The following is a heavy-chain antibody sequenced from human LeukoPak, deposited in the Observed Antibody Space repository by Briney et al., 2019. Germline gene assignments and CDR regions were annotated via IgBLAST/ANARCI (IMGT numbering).Heavy chain of an antibody. CDR1: GFTFSTYA. CDR3: AKGVRVGGGGMDV. Sequence: GGSLRLSCAASGFTFSTYAMTWVRQAPGKGLEWVSLISDSGANKHYAESVKGRFTISRGNSKNTVSLQMTSLRAEDTAVYYCAKGVRVGGGGMDVWGQGTPVTVSS. CDR2: ISDSGANK. D-gene: IGHD1-26*01. J-gene: IGHJ6*02. V-gene: IGHV3-23*01.